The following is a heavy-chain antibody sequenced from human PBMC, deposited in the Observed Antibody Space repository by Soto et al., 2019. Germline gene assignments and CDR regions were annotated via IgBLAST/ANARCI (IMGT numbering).Heavy chain of an antibody. CDR1: GYTFDPYD. CDR2: MTPSTGNT. J-gene: IGHJ4*02. Sequence: ASVKVSCKASGYTFDPYDINWVRQATGQGLEWMAFMTPSTGNTGYAQKFQGRVALTRDTSTGTAYMELSGLRFEDTAVYYCVALARWGQGTPVTVSS. V-gene: IGHV1-8*02. D-gene: IGHD6-19*01. CDR3: VALAR.